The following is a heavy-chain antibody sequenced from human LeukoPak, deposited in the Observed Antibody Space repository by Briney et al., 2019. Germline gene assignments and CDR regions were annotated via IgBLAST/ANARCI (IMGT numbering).Heavy chain of an antibody. J-gene: IGHJ4*02. Sequence: SETLSLTCTVSGGSISSYYWSWIRQPPGKGLEWIGYIYYSGSTDYNPSLKSRVTISVDTSKNQFSLKLSSVTAADTAVYYCARESRLAPSFDYWGQGTLVTVSS. CDR3: ARESRLAPSFDY. V-gene: IGHV4-59*01. CDR2: IYYSGST. D-gene: IGHD2-15*01. CDR1: GGSISSYY.